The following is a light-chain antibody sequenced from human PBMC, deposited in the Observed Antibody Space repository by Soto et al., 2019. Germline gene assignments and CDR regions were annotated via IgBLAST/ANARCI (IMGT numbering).Light chain of an antibody. J-gene: IGKJ2*01. CDR3: QQRSTWLYT. Sequence: EILLAKSPATLSLSPGERATLSSKASQDVSIFLAWYQQKPGQAPRLLIHDASNRATGVPARFSGSGSGRDFTLTITSLEPEDFAVYYCQQRSTWLYTFGQGTKLEV. CDR1: QDVSIF. V-gene: IGKV3-11*02. CDR2: DAS.